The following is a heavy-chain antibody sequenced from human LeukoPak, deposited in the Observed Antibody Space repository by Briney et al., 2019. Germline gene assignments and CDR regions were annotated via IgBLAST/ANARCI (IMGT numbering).Heavy chain of an antibody. CDR1: GGTFSSYA. Sequence: ASVKVSCKASGGTFSSYAISWVRQAPGQGLEWMGWISAYNGNTNYAQKLQGRVTMTTDTSTSTAYMELRSLRSDDTAVYYCATGSWYRYFDYWGQGTLVTVSP. V-gene: IGHV1-18*01. D-gene: IGHD6-13*01. J-gene: IGHJ4*02. CDR2: ISAYNGNT. CDR3: ATGSWYRYFDY.